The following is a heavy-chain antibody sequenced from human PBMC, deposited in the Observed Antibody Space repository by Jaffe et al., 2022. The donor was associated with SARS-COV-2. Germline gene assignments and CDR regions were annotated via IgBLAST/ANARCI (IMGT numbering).Heavy chain of an antibody. Sequence: EVQLLESGGGLVQPGGSLRLSCAASGFTFSSYGMSWVRLAPGKGLEWVSTISGGGDSTYYAASVKGRFTISRDNSKNTLYLQLNGLRAEDTALYYCAKTGAGSGYSQVDYWGQGTLVTVSS. V-gene: IGHV3-23*01. CDR1: GFTFSSYG. CDR3: AKTGAGSGYSQVDY. CDR2: ISGGGDST. J-gene: IGHJ4*02. D-gene: IGHD2-15*01.